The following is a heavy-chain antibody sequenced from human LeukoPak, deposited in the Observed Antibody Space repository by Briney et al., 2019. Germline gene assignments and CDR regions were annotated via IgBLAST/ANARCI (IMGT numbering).Heavy chain of an antibody. CDR2: IYYSGST. CDR1: GGSISSSSYY. Sequence: SETLSLTCTVPGGSISSSSYYWGWIRQPPGKGLEWIGSIYYSGSTYYNPSLKSRVTISVDTSKNQFSLKLSSVTAADTAVYYCARAMVELPFDYWGQGTLVTVSS. CDR3: ARAMVELPFDY. V-gene: IGHV4-39*07. D-gene: IGHD1-7*01. J-gene: IGHJ4*02.